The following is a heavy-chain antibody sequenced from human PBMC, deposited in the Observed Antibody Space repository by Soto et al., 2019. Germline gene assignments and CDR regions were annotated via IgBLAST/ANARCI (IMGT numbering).Heavy chain of an antibody. CDR1: GGSISSSSYY. Sequence: SETLSLTCTVSGGSISSSSYYWGWIRQPPGKGLEWIGSIYYSGSTYYNPSLKSRVTISVDTSKNQFSLKLSSVTAADTTVYYCASPKIAFYNWFDPWGQGTLVTVSS. CDR3: ASPKIAFYNWFDP. CDR2: IYYSGST. J-gene: IGHJ5*02. V-gene: IGHV4-39*01. D-gene: IGHD3-3*02.